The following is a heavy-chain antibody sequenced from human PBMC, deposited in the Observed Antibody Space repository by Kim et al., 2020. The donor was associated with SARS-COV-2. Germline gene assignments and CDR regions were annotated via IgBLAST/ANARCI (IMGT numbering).Heavy chain of an antibody. CDR3: ARPSFCADGICPYYDY. V-gene: IGHV1-3*01. D-gene: IGHD2-8*01. CDR1: GYTFTKYG. CDR2: VNAGNGDT. J-gene: IGHJ4*02. Sequence: ASVKVSCKASGYTFTKYGVHWVRQAPGQCLEWMGWVNAGNGDTHYSPKFQDRVTITRDTSATTAYMELSSLRSEDTAVYYCARPSFCADGICPYYDYWGQGTLVTVSS.